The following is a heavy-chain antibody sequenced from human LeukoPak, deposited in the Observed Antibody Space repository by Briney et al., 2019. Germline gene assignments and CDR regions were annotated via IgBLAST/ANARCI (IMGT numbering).Heavy chain of an antibody. Sequence: SETLSLTCAVSGGSISSGGYSWSWIRQPPGKGLEWIGYIYYSGSTNYSPSLNSRVTISVDTSKNQFSLKLSSVTAADTAVYYCARDPGIAAAGTLGAFDIWGQGTMVTVSS. CDR3: ARDPGIAAAGTLGAFDI. V-gene: IGHV4-61*08. J-gene: IGHJ3*02. CDR1: GGSISSGGYS. CDR2: IYYSGST. D-gene: IGHD6-13*01.